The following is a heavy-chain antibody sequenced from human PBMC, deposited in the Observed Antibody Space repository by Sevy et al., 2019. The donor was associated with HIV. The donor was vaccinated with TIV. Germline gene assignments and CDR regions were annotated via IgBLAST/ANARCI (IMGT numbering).Heavy chain of an antibody. Sequence: GESLKISCKGSEYSFNNYWIGWVRQMPGKGLEWMGIIYPGDSDSRYSPSFQGQVTISVDKSINPAYLQWSSLRASDTAMYYCARRIAASGPFDYWGQGTLVTVSS. J-gene: IGHJ4*02. CDR3: ARRIAASGPFDY. CDR2: IYPGDSDS. D-gene: IGHD6-13*01. V-gene: IGHV5-51*01. CDR1: EYSFNNYW.